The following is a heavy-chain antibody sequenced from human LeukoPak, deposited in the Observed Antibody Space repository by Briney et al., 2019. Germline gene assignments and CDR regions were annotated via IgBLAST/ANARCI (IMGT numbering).Heavy chain of an antibody. J-gene: IGHJ4*02. Sequence: ASVKVSFKASGYTFTGYYMHWVRQAPGQGLEWMGWINPNSGGTNYAQKFQGRVTMTRDTSISTAYMELSRLRSDDTAVYYCASSGYDRFVDLDYWGQGTLVTVSS. CDR2: INPNSGGT. CDR3: ASSGYDRFVDLDY. CDR1: GYTFTGYY. V-gene: IGHV1-2*02. D-gene: IGHD5-12*01.